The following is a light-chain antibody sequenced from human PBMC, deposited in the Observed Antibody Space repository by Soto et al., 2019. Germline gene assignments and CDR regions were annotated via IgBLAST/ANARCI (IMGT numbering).Light chain of an antibody. CDR2: DAS. CDR3: QQRSNCPST. J-gene: IGKJ4*01. CDR1: QSVSSY. V-gene: IGKV3-11*01. Sequence: EIVLTQSPATLSLSPGERATLSCRASQSVSSYLAWYQQKPGQAPRLLIYDASNRATGIPARFSGSGSGTDFPLPISSLEPEDFPVYYCQQRSNCPSTFGGGTKVEIK.